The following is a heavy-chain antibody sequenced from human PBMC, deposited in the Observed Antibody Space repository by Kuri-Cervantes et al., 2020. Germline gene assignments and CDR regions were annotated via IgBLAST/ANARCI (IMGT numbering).Heavy chain of an antibody. J-gene: IGHJ2*01. CDR3: AKVSVVVTAIRDWYFDL. Sequence: GESLKISCAASGFTFSGHSMNWVRQAPGKGLEWVSYISRSGTTIYYADSVKGRFTISRDNAVNSLYLQMNSLRAEDTALYYCAKVSVVVTAIRDWYFDLWGRGTLVTVSS. V-gene: IGHV3-48*01. CDR1: GFTFSGHS. CDR2: ISRSGTTI. D-gene: IGHD2-21*02.